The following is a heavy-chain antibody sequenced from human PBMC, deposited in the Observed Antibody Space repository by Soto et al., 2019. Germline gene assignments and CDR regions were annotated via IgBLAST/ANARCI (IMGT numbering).Heavy chain of an antibody. V-gene: IGHV1-18*01. D-gene: IGHD5-12*01. CDR1: GYIFVNYG. Sequence: QVQLVQSGDEVRKPGSSVKVSCKASGYIFVNYGIAWVRQAPGQGLEWMGWISPYSGNTHYASKVQGRLTMTTDTSTRTAYMELGSLTSDATAVYYCAMVDNCVPATPQDVWGQGTTVTVSS. CDR2: ISPYSGNT. J-gene: IGHJ6*02. CDR3: AMVDNCVPATPQDV.